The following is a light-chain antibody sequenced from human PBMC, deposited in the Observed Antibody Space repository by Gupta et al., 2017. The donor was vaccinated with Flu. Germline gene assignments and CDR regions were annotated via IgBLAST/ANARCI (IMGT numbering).Light chain of an antibody. V-gene: IGLV1-44*01. Sequence: QSVLAQPPSASGTPGQRVTITCSGSTSNVGSNAVNWYQQVPGTSQNLLIDSSNQRPSGVPDRFAFSNSSASDSLALTSRQSKDEAEDDYSGCAVSMKGNYVFGTGTKVTVI. CDR1: TSNVGSNA. CDR3: SGCAVSMKGNYV. J-gene: IGLJ1*01. CDR2: SSN.